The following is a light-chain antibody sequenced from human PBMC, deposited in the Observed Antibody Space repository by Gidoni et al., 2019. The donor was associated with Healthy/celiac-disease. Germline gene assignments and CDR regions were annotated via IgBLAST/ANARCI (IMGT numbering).Light chain of an antibody. V-gene: IGKV3-15*01. Sequence: EIVMTQSPATLSVSPGERATRSCRASQSVSSNLAWYQQKPGQAPRLLIYGASTRATGIPARFSGSGSGTEFTLTISSLQSEDFAVYYCQQYNNCPPYTFGQGTKLEIK. J-gene: IGKJ2*01. CDR1: QSVSSN. CDR2: GAS. CDR3: QQYNNCPPYT.